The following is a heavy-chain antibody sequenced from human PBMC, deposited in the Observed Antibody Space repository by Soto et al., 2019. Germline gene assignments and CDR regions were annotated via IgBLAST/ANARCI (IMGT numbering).Heavy chain of an antibody. CDR3: ARDRPEAGRSVFDY. CDR2: IKQDGSEK. Sequence: EVPLVESGGGLVQPGGSLRLSCEASEFTFSSYWMSWVRQAPGKGLEWVANIKQDGSEKYYVDSVKGRFTISRDDAKNSLSLQMNSLRAEDTAVYYCARDRPEAGRSVFDYWGQGTLVTVSS. D-gene: IGHD6-19*01. V-gene: IGHV3-7*01. CDR1: EFTFSSYW. J-gene: IGHJ4*02.